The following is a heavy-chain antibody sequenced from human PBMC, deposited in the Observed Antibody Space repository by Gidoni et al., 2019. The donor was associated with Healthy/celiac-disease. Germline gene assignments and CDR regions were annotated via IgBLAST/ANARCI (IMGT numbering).Heavy chain of an antibody. Sequence: QVQLQQWGAGLLKPSETLSLTCAVDGGSFSVYYWRWIRQPQGKGLGCIGEINPSGRTNYNPSLKNRVTISVDTSKNQFSLKLSSVTAADTAVYYCARRLMVRGAQYVGYFDYWGQGTLVTVSS. D-gene: IGHD3-10*01. J-gene: IGHJ4*02. V-gene: IGHV4-34*01. CDR2: INPSGRT. CDR3: ARRLMVRGAQYVGYFDY. CDR1: GGSFSVYY.